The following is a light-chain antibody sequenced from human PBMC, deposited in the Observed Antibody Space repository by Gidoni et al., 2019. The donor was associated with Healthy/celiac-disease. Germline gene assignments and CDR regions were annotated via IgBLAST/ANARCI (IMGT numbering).Light chain of an antibody. CDR3: QSMGGV. Sequence: NFMLTQPPSVSESPGKTVTISCTRSSGSIASNYVQWYQQRPGSAPTTVIYEDNQRPSGVPDRFSGSIDSSSNSASLTISGLKTEDEADYYCQSMGGVFGGGTKLTVL. CDR1: SGSIASNY. CDR2: EDN. J-gene: IGLJ3*02. V-gene: IGLV6-57*04.